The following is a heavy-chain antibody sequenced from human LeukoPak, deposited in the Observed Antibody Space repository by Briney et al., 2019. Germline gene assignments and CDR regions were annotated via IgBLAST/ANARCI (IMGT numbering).Heavy chain of an antibody. V-gene: IGHV3-30*04. Sequence: PGGSLRLSCAASGFTFSSYAMHWVRQAPGKGLEWVAVISYDGSNKYYADSVKGRFTISRDNSKNTLYLQMNSLRAEDTAVYYCARALCGQSTSCFDPWGQGTLVTVSS. CDR1: GFTFSSYA. CDR3: ARALCGQSTSCFDP. J-gene: IGHJ5*02. D-gene: IGHD2-2*01. CDR2: ISYDGSNK.